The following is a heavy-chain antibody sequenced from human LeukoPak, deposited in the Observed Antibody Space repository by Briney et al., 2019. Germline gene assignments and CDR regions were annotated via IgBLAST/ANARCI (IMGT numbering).Heavy chain of an antibody. Sequence: PSETLSLTCTVSGGSISSSSYYWGWIRQPPGKGLEWIGSIYYGGSTYYNPSLKSRVTISVDTSKNQFSLKLSSVTAADTAVYYCARLGGWFDPWGQGTLVTVSS. V-gene: IGHV4-39*07. CDR1: GGSISSSSYY. CDR2: IYYGGST. J-gene: IGHJ5*02. D-gene: IGHD2-15*01. CDR3: ARLGGWFDP.